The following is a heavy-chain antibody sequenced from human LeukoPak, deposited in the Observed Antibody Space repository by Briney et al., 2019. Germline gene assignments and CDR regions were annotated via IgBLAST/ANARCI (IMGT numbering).Heavy chain of an antibody. Sequence: GGSLRLSCAASGFTFSRYWMHWVRQAPGKGLVWVSRINSDGSSTSNADSVKGRFTISRDNAKNTLYLQMNSLRAEDTAVYYCARGIAVAGTYFDYWGQGTLVTVSS. D-gene: IGHD6-19*01. CDR2: INSDGSST. V-gene: IGHV3-74*01. J-gene: IGHJ4*02. CDR1: GFTFSRYW. CDR3: ARGIAVAGTYFDY.